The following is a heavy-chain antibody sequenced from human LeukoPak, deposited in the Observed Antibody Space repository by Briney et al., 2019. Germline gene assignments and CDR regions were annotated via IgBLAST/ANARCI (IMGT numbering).Heavy chain of an antibody. Sequence: SETLSLTCTVSGGSISSSSYYWGWIRQPPGKGLEWIGSIYYSGSTYYNPSLKSRVTISVDTSKNQFSLKLSSVTAADTAVYYCARSLKLYSSGPPGAFDIWGQGTVVTVSS. D-gene: IGHD3-22*01. CDR2: IYYSGST. CDR3: ARSLKLYSSGPPGAFDI. V-gene: IGHV4-39*07. J-gene: IGHJ3*02. CDR1: GGSISSSSYY.